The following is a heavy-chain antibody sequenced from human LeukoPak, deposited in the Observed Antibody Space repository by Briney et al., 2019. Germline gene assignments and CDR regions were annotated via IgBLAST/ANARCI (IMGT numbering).Heavy chain of an antibody. Sequence: SETLSLTCTVSGGSISSGSYYWSWIRQPAGKGLEWIGRIYTSGSTNYNPSLKSRVTISVDTSKNQFSLKLSSVTAADTAVYYCARGLPYYFWSGYIFDYWGQGTLVTVSS. D-gene: IGHD3-3*01. CDR2: IYTSGST. CDR1: GGSISSGSYY. J-gene: IGHJ4*02. CDR3: ARGLPYYFWSGYIFDY. V-gene: IGHV4-61*02.